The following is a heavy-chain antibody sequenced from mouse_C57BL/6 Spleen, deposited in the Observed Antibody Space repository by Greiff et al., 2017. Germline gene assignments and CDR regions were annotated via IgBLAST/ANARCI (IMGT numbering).Heavy chain of an antibody. CDR3: ARQNSNYGDAMDD. J-gene: IGHJ4*01. V-gene: IGHV5-2*01. CDR2: INSDGGST. Sequence: EVMLVESGGGLVQPGESLKLSCESNEYEFPSHDMSWVRKTPEKRLELVAAINSDGGSTYYPDTMERRFIISRDNTKKTLYLQMSSLRAEDTALYYCARQNSNYGDAMDDWGQGTSVTVSS. D-gene: IGHD2-5*01. CDR1: EYEFPSHD.